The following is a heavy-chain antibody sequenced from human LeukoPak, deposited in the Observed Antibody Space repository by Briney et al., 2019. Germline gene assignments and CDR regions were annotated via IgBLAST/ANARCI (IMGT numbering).Heavy chain of an antibody. V-gene: IGHV1-2*02. Sequence: ASVKVSCKASGYTFTGYYMHWVRQAPGQGLEWMGWINPNSGGTNYAQKFQGRVTMTRDTSISPAYMELSRLRSDDTAVYYCARQPYCSSTSCSGFDLWGRGTLVTVSS. J-gene: IGHJ2*01. CDR3: ARQPYCSSTSCSGFDL. CDR2: INPNSGGT. CDR1: GYTFTGYY. D-gene: IGHD2-2*01.